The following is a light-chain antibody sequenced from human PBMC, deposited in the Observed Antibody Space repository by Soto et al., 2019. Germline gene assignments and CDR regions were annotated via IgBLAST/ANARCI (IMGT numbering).Light chain of an antibody. Sequence: DIVMTQSPDSLAVSLGESATINCKSRQSVLYSSHNKNYLAWYQQKPGQPPKLLIYWTSTPQSRVPKRCSGSASGTDFTPTITRVQAKEMALPICQQYNITPYTFCHRTKLQIK. J-gene: IGKJ2*01. CDR3: QQYNITPYT. CDR2: WTS. V-gene: IGKV4-1*01. CDR1: QSVLYSSHNKNY.